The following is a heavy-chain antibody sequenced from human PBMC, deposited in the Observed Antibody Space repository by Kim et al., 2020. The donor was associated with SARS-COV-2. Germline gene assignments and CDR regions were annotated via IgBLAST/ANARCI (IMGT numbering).Heavy chain of an antibody. CDR1: GGSINSYY. J-gene: IGHJ5*02. V-gene: IGHV4-59*13. D-gene: IGHD6-13*01. CDR3: ARGSYSSNWYWFDP. CDR2: IYYSGNT. Sequence: SETLSLTCTVSGGSINSYYWYWIRQPPGKGLEWIGYIYYSGNTKYNPSLKSRVTISVDTSKNQFSLKLSSVTAADTAVYFCARGSYSSNWYWFDPWGQGTLVTVS.